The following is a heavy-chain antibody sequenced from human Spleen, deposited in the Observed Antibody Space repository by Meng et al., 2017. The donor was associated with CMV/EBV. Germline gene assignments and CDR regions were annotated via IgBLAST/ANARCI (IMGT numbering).Heavy chain of an antibody. Sequence: ETLSLTCTVSGGSVSSGSYYWGWIRQPPGKGLEWVANIKQDGSEKYYVDSVKGRFTISRDNAKNSLYLQMNSLRAEDTAVYYCARVGYSSGWLDSGYFDYWGQGTLVTVSS. V-gene: IGHV3-7*01. D-gene: IGHD6-19*01. CDR2: IKQDGSEK. J-gene: IGHJ4*02. CDR3: ARVGYSSGWLDSGYFDY. CDR1: GGSVSSGSYY.